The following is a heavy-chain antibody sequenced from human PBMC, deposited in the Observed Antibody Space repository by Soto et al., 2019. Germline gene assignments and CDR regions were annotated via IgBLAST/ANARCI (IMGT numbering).Heavy chain of an antibody. V-gene: IGHV4-39*01. Sequence: QLQLQESGPGLVKPSETLSLTCTVSGGSISSSSSSWGWIRQPPGKGLEWLGIISYSGSTYYSPSLKRRVTLSVDAAKNLFSLKLSSVTAADTAVYYCARTYVTDVVVVPASKDYMDVWGKGTTVTVSS. CDR3: ARTYVTDVVVVPASKDYMDV. CDR1: GGSISSSSSS. J-gene: IGHJ6*03. D-gene: IGHD2-2*01. CDR2: ISYSGST.